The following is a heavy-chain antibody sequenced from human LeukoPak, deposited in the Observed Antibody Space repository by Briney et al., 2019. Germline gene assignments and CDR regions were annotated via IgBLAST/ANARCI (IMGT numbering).Heavy chain of an antibody. CDR2: ISSRSGYI. CDR1: AFTFSSYS. V-gene: IGHV3-21*01. Sequence: GGSLRLSCAASAFTFSSYSMNWVRQAPGKGLEWVSSISSRSGYIYYADSVKGRFTISRDNAKNSLYLHMNSLGAEDTAVYYCARVAVGWTRSRSDYWGQGTLVTVSS. J-gene: IGHJ4*02. CDR3: ARVAVGWTRSRSDY. D-gene: IGHD2-15*01.